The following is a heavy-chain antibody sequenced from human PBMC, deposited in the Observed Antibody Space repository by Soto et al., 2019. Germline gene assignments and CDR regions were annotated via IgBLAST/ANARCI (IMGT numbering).Heavy chain of an antibody. D-gene: IGHD1-26*01. CDR1: GFTCISYA. CDR3: AKVPIVGATFGWSAL. CDR2: ISGSGGST. J-gene: IGHJ5*02. V-gene: IGHV3-23*01. Sequence: GGSLRLWCAAAGFTCISYARSWVLQAQGKGLEWVSAISGSGGSTYYADSVKGRFPISRDNSKNTLYLQMNSLRAVDTTVYFWAKVPIVGATFGWSALWRKGTLVTVSS.